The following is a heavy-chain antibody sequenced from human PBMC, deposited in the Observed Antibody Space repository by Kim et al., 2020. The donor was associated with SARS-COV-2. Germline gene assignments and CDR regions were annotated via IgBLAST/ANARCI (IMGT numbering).Heavy chain of an antibody. CDR2: IYYSGST. CDR1: GGSISSYY. J-gene: IGHJ4*02. D-gene: IGHD6-19*01. CDR3: ARVGGSSGWYSHPYYFDY. Sequence: SETLSLTCTVSGGSISSYYWSWIRQPPGKGLEWIGYIYYSGSTNYNPSLKSRVTISVDTSKNQFSLKLSSVTAADTAVYYCARVGGSSGWYSHPYYFDYWGQGTLVTVSS. V-gene: IGHV4-59*01.